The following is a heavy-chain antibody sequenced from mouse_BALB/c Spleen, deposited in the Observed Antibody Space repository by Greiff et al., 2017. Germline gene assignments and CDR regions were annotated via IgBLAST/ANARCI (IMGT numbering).Heavy chain of an antibody. CDR3: TRNWYYAMDY. CDR1: GFTFSNYW. Sequence: DVKLVESGGGLVQPGGSMKLSCVASGFTFSNYWMNWVRQSPEKGLEWVAEIRLKSNNYATHYAESVKGRFTISRDDSKSSVYLQMNNLRAEDTGIYYCTRNWYYAMDYWGQGTSVTVSS. J-gene: IGHJ4*01. V-gene: IGHV6-6*02. CDR2: IRLKSNNYAT. D-gene: IGHD4-1*01.